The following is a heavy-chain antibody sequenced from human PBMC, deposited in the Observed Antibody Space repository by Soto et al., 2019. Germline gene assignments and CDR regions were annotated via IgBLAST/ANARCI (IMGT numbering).Heavy chain of an antibody. V-gene: IGHV1-69*02. Sequence: QVQLVQSGAEVKKPGSSVKVSCKASGGTFSSYTISWVRQAPGQGLEWRGRIIPSLGIANYAQKFQGRVTTTADKSTSTAYMELSSLRSEDTAVYYCARGHCSGGSCYLNYYYYYMDVWGKGTTVPVSS. CDR1: GGTFSSYT. J-gene: IGHJ6*03. CDR2: IIPSLGIA. D-gene: IGHD2-15*01. CDR3: ARGHCSGGSCYLNYYYYYMDV.